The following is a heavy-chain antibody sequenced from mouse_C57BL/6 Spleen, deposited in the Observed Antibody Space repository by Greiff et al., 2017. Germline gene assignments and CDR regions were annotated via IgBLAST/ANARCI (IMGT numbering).Heavy chain of an antibody. CDR1: GYAFTNYL. J-gene: IGHJ4*01. CDR3: AREAMDY. V-gene: IGHV1-54*01. CDR2: INPGSGGT. Sequence: QVQLQQSGAELVRPGTSVKVSCKASGYAFTNYLIEWVKQRPGQGLEWIGVINPGSGGTNYNEKFKGKATLTADKSSSTAYMQLSSLTSEDSAVXFCAREAMDYWGQGTSVTVSS.